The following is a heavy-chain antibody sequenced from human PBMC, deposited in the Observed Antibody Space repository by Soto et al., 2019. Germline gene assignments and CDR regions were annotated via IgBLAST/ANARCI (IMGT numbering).Heavy chain of an antibody. CDR1: GFTFSTYA. V-gene: IGHV3-23*01. Sequence: GGSLRLSCAASGFTFSTYAMNWVRQAPGKGLEWVSAIGGSDSSTYYAASVKGRFTISRDNSKNTLYLQLNSLRAEDTAVYYCAKKTWVYGYGSGTYYIDYWGQGTLVTVSS. CDR2: IGGSDSST. CDR3: AKKTWVYGYGSGTYYIDY. D-gene: IGHD3-10*01. J-gene: IGHJ4*02.